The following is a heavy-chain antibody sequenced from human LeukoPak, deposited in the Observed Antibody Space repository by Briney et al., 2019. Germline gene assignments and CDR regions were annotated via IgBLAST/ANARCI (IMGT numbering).Heavy chain of an antibody. Sequence: SETLSLTCTVSGGSISSSSYYWGWIRQPPGKGLEWIGSIYYSGRTHYNPSLKSRVTISVDTSKNQFSLKLSSVTAADTAVYYCARVGYCSGGSCYGYGMDVWGQGTTVTVSS. CDR3: ARVGYCSGGSCYGYGMDV. CDR1: GGSISSSSYY. J-gene: IGHJ6*02. V-gene: IGHV4-39*01. CDR2: IYYSGRT. D-gene: IGHD2-15*01.